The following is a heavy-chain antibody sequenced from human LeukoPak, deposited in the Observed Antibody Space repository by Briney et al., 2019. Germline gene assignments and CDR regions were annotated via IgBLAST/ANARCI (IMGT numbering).Heavy chain of an antibody. CDR2: IYHSGST. CDR1: GGSISSSNW. CDR3: AREGYYDFWSGYPGGFDY. J-gene: IGHJ4*02. V-gene: IGHV4-4*02. Sequence: PSGTLSLTCAVSGGSISSSNWWSWVRQPPGKGLEWIGEIYHSGSTNYNPSLKSRVTISVDKSKNQFSLKLTSVTAADTAVYYCAREGYYDFWSGYPGGFDYWGQGTLVTVSS. D-gene: IGHD3-3*01.